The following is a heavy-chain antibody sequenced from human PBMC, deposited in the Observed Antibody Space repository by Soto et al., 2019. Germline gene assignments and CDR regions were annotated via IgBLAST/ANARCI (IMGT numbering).Heavy chain of an antibody. CDR2: ISSSGGSA. D-gene: IGHD4-17*01. J-gene: IGHJ2*01. CDR3: ARVDYGDYGWYFDL. V-gene: IGHV3-23*01. CDR1: GFTFSSYA. Sequence: PGGSLRLSCAASGFTFSSYAMSWVRQAPGKGLEWVSAISSSGGSAYYADSVKGRFTISRDNSKDILYLQVNSLRAEDTAVYYCARVDYGDYGWYFDLWGRGTLVTVSS.